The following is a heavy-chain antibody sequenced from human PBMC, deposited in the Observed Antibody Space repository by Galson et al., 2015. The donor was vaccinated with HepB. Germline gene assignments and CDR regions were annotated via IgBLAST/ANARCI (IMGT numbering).Heavy chain of an antibody. D-gene: IGHD5-24*01. J-gene: IGHJ6*02. CDR2: ISYDGSNK. CDR1: GFTFSSYA. V-gene: IGHV3-30*04. Sequence: SLRLSCAASGFTFSSYAMHWVRQAPGKGLEWVAVISYDGSNKYYADSVKGRFTISRDNSKNTLYLQMNSLGAEDTAVYYCARSRRPEMATIVSEYYGMDVWGQGTTVTVSS. CDR3: ARSRRPEMATIVSEYYGMDV.